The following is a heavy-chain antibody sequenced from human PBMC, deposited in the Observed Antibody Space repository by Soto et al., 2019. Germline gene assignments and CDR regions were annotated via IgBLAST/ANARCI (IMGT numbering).Heavy chain of an antibody. V-gene: IGHV3-48*02. CDR1: GFTFSGYN. D-gene: IGHD3-9*01. CDR3: ARDLVYFVSSRRYLFVP. J-gene: IGHJ5*02. Sequence: PGGSLRLSCAASGFTFSGYNMNWVRQAPGKGLEWVSYISSDGSVKYYADSVKGRFTISRDNPKNSLYLQMNSLRDEDTAVYFCARDLVYFVSSRRYLFVPWGQGTLVTLSS. CDR2: ISSDGSVK.